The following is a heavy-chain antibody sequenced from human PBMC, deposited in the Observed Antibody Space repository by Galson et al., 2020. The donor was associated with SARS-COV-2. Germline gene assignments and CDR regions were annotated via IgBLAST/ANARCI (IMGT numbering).Heavy chain of an antibody. V-gene: IGHV3-33*01. CDR2: IWYDGSNK. D-gene: IGHD6-19*01. CDR3: AGAVAGIRSWFDP. Sequence: GESLKISCAASGFTFSSYGMHWVRQAPGKGLEWVAVIWYDGSNKYYADSVKGRFTISRDNSKNTLYLQINSLRAEDTAVYYCAGAVAGIRSWFDPWGQGTLVTVSS. CDR1: GFTFSSYG. J-gene: IGHJ5*02.